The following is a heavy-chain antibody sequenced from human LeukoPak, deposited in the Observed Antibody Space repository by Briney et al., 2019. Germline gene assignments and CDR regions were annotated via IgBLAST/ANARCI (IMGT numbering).Heavy chain of an antibody. V-gene: IGHV3-7*01. J-gene: IGHJ4*02. CDR1: GFTFSSYW. CDR2: IKQDGSEK. D-gene: IGHD3-22*01. CDR3: ARDLNYYDSSGPSFDY. Sequence: GGSLRLSCAASGFTFSSYWMSWVRQAPGKGLEWVANIKQDGSEKYYVDSVKGRFTISRDNAKNTLYLQMNSLRAEDTAVYYCARDLNYYDSSGPSFDYWGQGTLVTVSS.